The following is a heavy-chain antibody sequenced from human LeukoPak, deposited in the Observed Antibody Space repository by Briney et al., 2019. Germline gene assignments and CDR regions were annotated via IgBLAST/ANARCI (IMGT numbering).Heavy chain of an antibody. CDR2: IYYSGST. CDR3: AREVVVPITSAYYFDY. Sequence: SETLSLTCTVSGGSFSSSSYYWGWIRQPPGKGLEWIGSIYYSGSTYYNPSLKSRVTTSVDTSKNQFSLKLSSVTAADTAVYYCAREVVVPITSAYYFDYWGQGTLVTVSS. CDR1: GGSFSSSSYY. D-gene: IGHD2-2*01. V-gene: IGHV4-39*07. J-gene: IGHJ4*02.